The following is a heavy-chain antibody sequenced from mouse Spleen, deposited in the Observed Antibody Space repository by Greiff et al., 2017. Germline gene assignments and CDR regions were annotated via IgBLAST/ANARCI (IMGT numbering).Heavy chain of an antibody. CDR1: GFTFSSFG. CDR2: ISSGSSTI. CDR3: ARSYYGYDGYWYFDV. V-gene: IGHV5-17*02. D-gene: IGHD2-2*01. Sequence: EVQGVESGGGLVQPGGSRKLSCAASGFTFSSFGMHWVRQAPEKGLEWVAYISSGSSTIYYADTVKGRFTISRDNPKNTLFLQMTSLRSEDTAMYYCARSYYGYDGYWYFDVWGAGTTVTVSS. J-gene: IGHJ1*01.